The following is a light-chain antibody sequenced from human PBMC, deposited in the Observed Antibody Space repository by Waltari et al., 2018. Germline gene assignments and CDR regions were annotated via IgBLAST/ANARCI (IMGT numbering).Light chain of an antibody. V-gene: IGKV3-11*01. Sequence: EIVLTQSPATLSLSAGERATLSCRASQSVFNYLAWYQQKPGQAPRILIYDTAKRATGIPARFSGRGSGTYVTLTISNLEAEDFALYFCQQGSVLPLTFGGGTKVDIK. CDR3: QQGSVLPLT. CDR2: DTA. CDR1: QSVFNY. J-gene: IGKJ4*01.